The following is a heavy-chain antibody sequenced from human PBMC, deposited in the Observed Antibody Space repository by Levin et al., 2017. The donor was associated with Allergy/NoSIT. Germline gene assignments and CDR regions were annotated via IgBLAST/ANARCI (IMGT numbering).Heavy chain of an antibody. J-gene: IGHJ4*02. V-gene: IGHV1-2*02. CDR2: INPDNGGT. CDR3: CAAAGDY. D-gene: IGHD6-13*01. CDR1: GYIFTGYY. Sequence: ASVKVSCKASGYIFTGYYMHWVRQAPGQGLEWMGWINPDNGGTNSAQKFQGRVTMTRDTSISTAYMELSRPRSDDTAVYYCCAAAGDYWGQGTLVTVSS.